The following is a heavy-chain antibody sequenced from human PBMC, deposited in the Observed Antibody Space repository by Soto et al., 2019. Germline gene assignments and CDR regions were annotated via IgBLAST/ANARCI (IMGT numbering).Heavy chain of an antibody. CDR3: ARVRYYDSSGYYIPDAFDI. CDR1: GYTFTSYG. D-gene: IGHD3-22*01. Sequence: ASVKVSCKASGYTFTSYGISRVRQAPGQGVEWMGWMSAYNGNTNYAQKLQGRVTMTTDTSTSTAYMELRSLRSDDTAVYYCARVRYYDSSGYYIPDAFDIWGQGTMVTVSS. J-gene: IGHJ3*02. CDR2: MSAYNGNT. V-gene: IGHV1-18*01.